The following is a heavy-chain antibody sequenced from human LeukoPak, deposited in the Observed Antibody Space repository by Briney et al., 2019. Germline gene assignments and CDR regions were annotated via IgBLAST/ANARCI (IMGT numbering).Heavy chain of an antibody. D-gene: IGHD2-2*01. Sequence: GGSLRLSCAASGFTFSSYAMHWARQAPGKGLEWVAVISYDGSNKYYADSVNGRFTISRDNSKNTLYLQMNSLRAEDTAVYYCARGVGSMPDYWGQGTLVTVSS. J-gene: IGHJ4*02. CDR3: ARGVGSMPDY. CDR2: ISYDGSNK. V-gene: IGHV3-30*01. CDR1: GFTFSSYA.